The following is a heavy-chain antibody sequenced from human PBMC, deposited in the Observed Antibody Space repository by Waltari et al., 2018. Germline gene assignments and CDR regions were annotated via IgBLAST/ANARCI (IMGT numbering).Heavy chain of an antibody. CDR3: ARGPLLSKVDY. J-gene: IGHJ4*02. V-gene: IGHV4-61*02. CDR2: IYTSGST. CDR1: GGSIDSGSYY. D-gene: IGHD1-26*01. Sequence: QVQLQESGPGLVKPSQTLSLTCTVSGGSIDSGSYYWSWIRQPAGKGLEWIGRIYTSGSTNYTPSLKGRVTISVDTSKNQFSLNLSSVTAADTAVYYCARGPLLSKVDYWGQGTLVTVSS.